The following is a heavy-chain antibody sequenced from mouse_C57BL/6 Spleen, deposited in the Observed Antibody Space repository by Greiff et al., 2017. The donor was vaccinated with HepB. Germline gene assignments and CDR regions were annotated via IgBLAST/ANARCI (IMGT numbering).Heavy chain of an antibody. CDR2: ISDGGSYT. J-gene: IGHJ2*01. CDR1: GFTFSSYA. D-gene: IGHD4-1*02. CDR3: ARSPLLNWDPFDY. V-gene: IGHV5-4*01. Sequence: EVQRVESGGGLVKPGGSLKLSCAASGFTFSSYAMSWVQQTPEKRLEWVATISDGGSYTYYPDNVKGRFTISRDNAKNNLYLQMSHLKSEDTAMYYCARSPLLNWDPFDYWGQGTTLTVSS.